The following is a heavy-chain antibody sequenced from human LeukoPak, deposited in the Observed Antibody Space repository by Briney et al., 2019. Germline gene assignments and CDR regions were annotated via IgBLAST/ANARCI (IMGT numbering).Heavy chain of an antibody. J-gene: IGHJ4*02. Sequence: WIRQPPGKGLEWMGIIYPGDSDTRYSPSFQGQVTISADKSISTAYLQWSSLKASDTAMYYCARPYYGSGSYHSDYWGQGTLVTVSS. V-gene: IGHV5-51*01. CDR2: IYPGDSDT. D-gene: IGHD3-10*01. CDR3: ARPYYGSGSYHSDY.